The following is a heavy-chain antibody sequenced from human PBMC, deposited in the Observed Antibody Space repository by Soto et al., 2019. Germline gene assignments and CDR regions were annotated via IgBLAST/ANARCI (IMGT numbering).Heavy chain of an antibody. CDR2: IYYNGNA. V-gene: IGHV4-61*01. Sequence: PSETLSLTCTVSGASVSSGNYYWSWIRQSPGKGLEWIGHIYYNGNAKYNPSLKSRFTISIDTSKNQFSLKVSSVTAADTAMYYCAMWGVVVAANPFDPWGQGTLVTVSS. CDR3: AMWGVVVAANPFDP. J-gene: IGHJ5*02. D-gene: IGHD2-15*01. CDR1: GASVSSGNYY.